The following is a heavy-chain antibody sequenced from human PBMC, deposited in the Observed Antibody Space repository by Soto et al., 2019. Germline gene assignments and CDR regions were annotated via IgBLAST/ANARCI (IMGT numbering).Heavy chain of an antibody. Sequence: SETLSLTCTVSGGSISSYYWSWIRQPPGKGLEWIGYIYYSGSTNYNPSLKSRVTISVDTSKNQFSLKLSSVIAADTAVYYCARVSYYDFWSGYSGYNWFDPWGQGTLVTVSS. CDR2: IYYSGST. CDR3: ARVSYYDFWSGYSGYNWFDP. CDR1: GGSISSYY. V-gene: IGHV4-59*01. D-gene: IGHD3-3*01. J-gene: IGHJ5*02.